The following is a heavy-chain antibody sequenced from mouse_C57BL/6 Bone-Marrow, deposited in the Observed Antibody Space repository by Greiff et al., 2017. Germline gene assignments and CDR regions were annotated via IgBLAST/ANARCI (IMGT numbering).Heavy chain of an antibody. CDR1: GFTFSSYG. Sequence: EVQGVESGGDLVKPGGSLKLSCAASGFTFSSYGMSWVRQTPDKRLEWVATISSGGSYTYYPDSVKGRFTISRDNAKNTLYLQMSSLKSEDTAMYYCAKWLRRYFDVWGTGTTVTVSS. CDR3: AKWLRRYFDV. CDR2: ISSGGSYT. V-gene: IGHV5-6*01. J-gene: IGHJ1*03. D-gene: IGHD2-2*01.